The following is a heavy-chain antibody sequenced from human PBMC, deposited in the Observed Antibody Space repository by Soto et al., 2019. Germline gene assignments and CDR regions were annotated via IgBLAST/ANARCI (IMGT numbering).Heavy chain of an antibody. CDR1: GGSISSGGYY. CDR2: IYYSGST. D-gene: IGHD2-15*01. CDR3: ARGVVAATSEYFQH. J-gene: IGHJ1*01. Sequence: SETLSLTCTVSGGSISSGGYYWSWIRQHPGKGLEWIGYIYYSGSTYYNPSLKSRVTISVDTSKNQFSLKLSSVTAADTAVYYCARGVVAATSEYFQHWGQGTLVTVSS. V-gene: IGHV4-31*03.